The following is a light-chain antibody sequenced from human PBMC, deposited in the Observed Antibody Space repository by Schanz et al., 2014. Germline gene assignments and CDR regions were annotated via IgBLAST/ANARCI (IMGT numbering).Light chain of an antibody. J-gene: IGLJ3*02. CDR3: CSYADTNTWV. V-gene: IGLV2-23*01. CDR2: EGN. CDR1: SSDVGNYNL. Sequence: QSALTHPASVSGSPGQSITISCTGTSSDVGNYNLVSWFQQHPGKAPKVMIYEGNKRPSGVAYRFSGSKSGVTASLTISGLQADDAADNFCCSYADTNTWVFGGGTKLTVL.